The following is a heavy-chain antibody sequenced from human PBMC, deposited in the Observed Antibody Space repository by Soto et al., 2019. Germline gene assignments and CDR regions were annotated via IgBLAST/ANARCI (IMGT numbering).Heavy chain of an antibody. V-gene: IGHV4-31*03. J-gene: IGHJ4*02. CDR2: IYYSGST. CDR1: GGSISSGIYY. D-gene: IGHD1-26*01. Sequence: LSLTCTVSGGSISSGIYYWSWIRQNPGKGLEWIGHIYYSGSTYYNPSLKSRVSISVDTSKNQFSLKLTSVTAADTAVYYCARVARGRVVGATPPCFDYWGQGTLVTVSS. CDR3: ARVARGRVVGATPPCFDY.